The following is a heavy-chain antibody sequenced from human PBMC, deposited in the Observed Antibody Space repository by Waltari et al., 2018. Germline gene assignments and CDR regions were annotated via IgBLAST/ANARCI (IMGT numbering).Heavy chain of an antibody. Sequence: DVQLVQYGAEVKKPGESMKISCKGSGYSFTSYGIGLVRQMHGKGLEWMGIINPGDSDTRYSPSFQGQCTISADKSISTAYLQCSSLKASDTAMYYCARQGTVEMATIAHFDYWGHGTLVTVSS. CDR3: ARQGTVEMATIAHFDY. D-gene: IGHD5-12*01. V-gene: IGHV5-51*01. CDR1: GYSFTSYG. J-gene: IGHJ4*01. CDR2: INPGDSDT.